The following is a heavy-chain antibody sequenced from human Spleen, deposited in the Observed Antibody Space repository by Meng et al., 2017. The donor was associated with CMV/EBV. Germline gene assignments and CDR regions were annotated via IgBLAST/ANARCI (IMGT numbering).Heavy chain of an antibody. Sequence: AQPQQLAPVLVKPSTTLSLTCTVLGGSISSGDYYCSWIRQPPGKGLELIGYIYYSGSTYYNPSLKSRVTISVDTSKNQFSLKLSSVTAADTAVYYCASQRWGIGWFDPWGQGTLVTVSS. J-gene: IGHJ5*02. CDR2: IYYSGST. D-gene: IGHD3-16*01. CDR3: ASQRWGIGWFDP. CDR1: GGSISSGDYY. V-gene: IGHV4-30-4*08.